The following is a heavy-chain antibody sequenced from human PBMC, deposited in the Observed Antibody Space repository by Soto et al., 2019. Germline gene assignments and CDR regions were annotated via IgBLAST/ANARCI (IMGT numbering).Heavy chain of an antibody. CDR2: IYSSGST. CDR1: GGAISGYY. CDR3: ARGQRFSDWFDP. V-gene: IGHV4-4*07. J-gene: IGHJ5*02. D-gene: IGHD3-3*01. Sequence: SETLSLTCTVTGGAISGYYWTWTRLSAGGGLEWIGRIYSSGSTNYNPSLKSRVTISLDTSMNHFSLRLSSVTAADTAVYYCARGQRFSDWFDPWGQGTLVTVSS.